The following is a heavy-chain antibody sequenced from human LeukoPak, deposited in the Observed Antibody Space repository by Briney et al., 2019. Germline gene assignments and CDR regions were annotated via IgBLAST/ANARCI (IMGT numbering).Heavy chain of an antibody. Sequence: SETLSLTCTVSGGSISSGDYDWRWIRQPPGKGLEWIGYIYYSGSTYYNPSLKSRVTISVDTSKNQFSLKLSFVTAADTAVYYCARQHDSYYYYYIDVWGSGTTVTVSS. V-gene: IGHV4-30-4*08. CDR3: ARQHDSYYYYYIDV. CDR1: GGSISSGDYD. CDR2: IYYSGST. J-gene: IGHJ6*03.